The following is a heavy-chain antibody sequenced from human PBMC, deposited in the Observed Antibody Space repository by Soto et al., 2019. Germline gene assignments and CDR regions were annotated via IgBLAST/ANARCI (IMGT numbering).Heavy chain of an antibody. CDR3: ARQGFEGYCSSTSCRIYYYYYMDV. J-gene: IGHJ6*03. D-gene: IGHD2-2*01. CDR2: IYYSGST. Sequence: SETLSLTCTVSGGSISSYYWSWIRQPPGKGLEWIGYIYYSGSTNYNPSLKSRVTISVDTSKNQFSLKLSSVTAADTAVYYCARQGFEGYCSSTSCRIYYYYYMDVWGKGTTVTVSS. CDR1: GGSISSYY. V-gene: IGHV4-59*08.